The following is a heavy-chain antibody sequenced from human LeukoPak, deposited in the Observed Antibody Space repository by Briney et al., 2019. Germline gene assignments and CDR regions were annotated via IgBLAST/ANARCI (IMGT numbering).Heavy chain of an antibody. CDR3: ARGDLFDP. CDR1: GFTFSIYW. Sequence: PGGSLRLSCAASGFTFSIYWISWVRQAPGKGLEWVANIKQDGSEKYYVDSVKGRFTISRDNAKNSLYLQMNSLRAEDTAVYYCARGDLFDPWGQGTLVTVSS. J-gene: IGHJ5*02. D-gene: IGHD2-21*02. V-gene: IGHV3-7*01. CDR2: IKQDGSEK.